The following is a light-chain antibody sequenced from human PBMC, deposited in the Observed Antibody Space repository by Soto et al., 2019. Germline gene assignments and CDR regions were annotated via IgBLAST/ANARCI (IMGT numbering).Light chain of an antibody. Sequence: QSALTQPASVSGSPGQSITISCTGTSSDIGGYDYVSWYQHHPGKAPKLLIYGVTNRPPGVSNRFSGSKAGNTASLTISGLQADDEADYYCNSFMPSSTLDVIFGGGPKVTVL. J-gene: IGLJ2*01. CDR3: NSFMPSSTLDVI. CDR1: SSDIGGYDY. V-gene: IGLV2-14*03. CDR2: GVT.